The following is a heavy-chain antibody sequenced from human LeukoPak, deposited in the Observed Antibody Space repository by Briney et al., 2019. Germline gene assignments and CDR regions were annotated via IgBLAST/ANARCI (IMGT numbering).Heavy chain of an antibody. CDR2: ICPGDSDT. CDR1: RCSFTSYW. CDR3: ARNRDYGGNRAFDI. J-gene: IGHJ3*02. D-gene: IGHD4-23*01. Sequence: GESLQISCKGSRCSFTSYWMGWVRQMPRKGLEWMGIICPGDSDTRYSPSFQGQVTISADKSISTAYLQWSSLKASDTAMYYCARNRDYGGNRAFDIWGQGTMVTVSS. V-gene: IGHV5-51*01.